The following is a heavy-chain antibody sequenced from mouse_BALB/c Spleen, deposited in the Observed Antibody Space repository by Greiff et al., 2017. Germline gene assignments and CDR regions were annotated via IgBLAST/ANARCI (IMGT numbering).Heavy chain of an antibody. Sequence: EVKLVESGGGLVQPGGSRKLSCAASGFTFSSYAMSWVRQTPEKRLEWVASISSGGSTYYPDSVKGRFTISRDNARNILYLQMSSLRSEDTAMYYCARLATTVVATPFDYWGQGTTLTVSS. D-gene: IGHD1-1*01. CDR3: ARLATTVVATPFDY. CDR1: GFTFSSYA. CDR2: ISSGGST. V-gene: IGHV5-6-5*01. J-gene: IGHJ2*01.